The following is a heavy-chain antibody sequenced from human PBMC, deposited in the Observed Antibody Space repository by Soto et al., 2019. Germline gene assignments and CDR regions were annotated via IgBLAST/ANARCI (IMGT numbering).Heavy chain of an antibody. CDR1: GFTFSNYW. V-gene: IGHV3-7*04. CDR2: IKQDGGDK. CDR3: AGGTGWLSDL. D-gene: IGHD6-19*01. J-gene: IGHJ5*02. Sequence: EVHLVESGGGLVQPGGSLRLSCAASGFTFSNYWMNWVRQAPGKGLEWVAIIKQDGGDKYYVDSVKGRFTISRDNAKNTLYLQMSSLTADDTAVYYCAGGTGWLSDLWGQGTLVTVSS.